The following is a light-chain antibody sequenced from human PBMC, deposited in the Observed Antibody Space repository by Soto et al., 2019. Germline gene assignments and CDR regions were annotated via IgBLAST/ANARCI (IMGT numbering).Light chain of an antibody. CDR2: GNS. V-gene: IGLV1-40*01. Sequence: QSVLTQPPSVSGAPGQRVTISCTGSSSNIGAGYDVAWYQQRPGTAPKLLIYGNSNRPSGVPDRFSGSKSGTSASLAITGLQAEDEADYYCQSYDSSLSGYVVFGGGTKLTV. CDR1: SSNIGAGYD. J-gene: IGLJ2*01. CDR3: QSYDSSLSGYVV.